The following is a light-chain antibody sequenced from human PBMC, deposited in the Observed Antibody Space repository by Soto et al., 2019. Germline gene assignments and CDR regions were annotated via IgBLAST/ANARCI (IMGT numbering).Light chain of an antibody. Sequence: QSVLTQPPSASGSPGQSVTISCTGTSSDVGRYNYVSWYQQHPGKSPKLMIYEVSKRPSGVPDRFSGSKSGNTASLTVSGLQTEDEADYYCSSYAGSNNVIFGGGTKLPVL. CDR1: SSDVGRYNY. J-gene: IGLJ2*01. CDR2: EVS. V-gene: IGLV2-8*01. CDR3: SSYAGSNNVI.